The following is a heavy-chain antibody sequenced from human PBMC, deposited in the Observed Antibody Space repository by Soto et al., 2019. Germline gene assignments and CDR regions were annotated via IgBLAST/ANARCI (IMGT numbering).Heavy chain of an antibody. CDR2: ISPHNGRT. J-gene: IGHJ6*02. CDR3: GRCRTDSYAMDV. CDR1: GYSFTIYG. Sequence: GASVKVSCKASGYSFTIYGIGWVRQVPGQGPEWMGCISPHNGRTNYAQSVKGRVVMTTDISTNTVYLELRSLRSDDSAIYYCGRCRTDSYAMDVWGQGTTVTVS. D-gene: IGHD5-18*01. V-gene: IGHV1-18*01.